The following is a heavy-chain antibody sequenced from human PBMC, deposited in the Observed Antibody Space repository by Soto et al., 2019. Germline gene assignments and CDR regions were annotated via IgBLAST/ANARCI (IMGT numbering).Heavy chain of an antibody. J-gene: IGHJ3*02. D-gene: IGHD3-9*01. V-gene: IGHV1-8*01. CDR2: MNPNSGNT. Sequence: QVQLVQSGAEVKKPGASVKVSCKASGYTFTSYDINWVRQATGQGLEWMGWMNPNSGNTGYAQKFKGRVTMTRNTPLSTASMELGSLRYEDTAVYYCARVKGRGRYFVAEKAFDIWGQGTMVTVSS. CDR1: GYTFTSYD. CDR3: ARVKGRGRYFVAEKAFDI.